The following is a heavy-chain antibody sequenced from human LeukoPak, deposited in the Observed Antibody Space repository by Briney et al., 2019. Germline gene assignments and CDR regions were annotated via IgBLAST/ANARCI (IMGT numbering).Heavy chain of an antibody. CDR3: ARSSQGRRYYYYYAMDV. D-gene: IGHD1-26*01. Sequence: ASVKVSCKASGGTFISYGISWVRQAPGQGLEWMGGIIPIFGTANYAQKFQGRVTITADESTSTAYMELRSLRSEDTAVYFCARSSQGRRYYYYYAMDVWGQGTTVTVSS. CDR1: GGTFISYG. J-gene: IGHJ6*02. CDR2: IIPIFGTA. V-gene: IGHV1-69*13.